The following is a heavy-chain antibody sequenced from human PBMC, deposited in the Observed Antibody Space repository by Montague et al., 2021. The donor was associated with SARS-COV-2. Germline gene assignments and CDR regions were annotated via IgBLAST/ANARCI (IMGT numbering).Heavy chain of an antibody. CDR1: GGSFSGYY. CDR3: ARGAVADNCSGGSCYSRYNYGMDV. J-gene: IGHJ6*02. CDR2: INHSGRT. D-gene: IGHD2-15*01. Sequence: SETLSLTCAVSGGSFSGYYWSWIRQPPGKGLEWIGEINHSGRTNXNPSLKSRVTISVDTSKNQFSLKLSSVTAADTAVYYCARGAVADNCSGGSCYSRYNYGMDVWGQGTTVTVSS. V-gene: IGHV4-34*01.